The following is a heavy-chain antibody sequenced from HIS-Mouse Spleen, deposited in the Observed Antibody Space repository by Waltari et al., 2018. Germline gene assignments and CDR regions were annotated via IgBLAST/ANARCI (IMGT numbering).Heavy chain of an antibody. J-gene: IGHJ5*02. Sequence: EVQLVESGGGLVQPGGSLRLSCAASGFTLSSYWIHWVRQAPGKGLEWVANIKQDGSEKYYVDSVKGRFTISRDNAKNSLYLQMNSLRAEDTAVYYCARASGWYWFDPWGQGTLVTVSS. D-gene: IGHD6-19*01. CDR3: ARASGWYWFDP. V-gene: IGHV3-7*01. CDR1: GFTLSSYW. CDR2: IKQDGSEK.